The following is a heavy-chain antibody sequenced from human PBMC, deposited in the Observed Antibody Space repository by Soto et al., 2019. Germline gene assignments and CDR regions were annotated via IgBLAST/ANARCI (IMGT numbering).Heavy chain of an antibody. CDR2: ISYDGSNK. Sequence: GGSLRLSCAASGFTFSSYGMHWVRQAPGKGLEWVAVISYDGSNKYYADSVKGRFTISRDNSKNTLYLQMNSLRAEDTAVYYCAKDLAGTLDYWGQGTLVTVSS. V-gene: IGHV3-30*18. CDR3: AKDLAGTLDY. CDR1: GFTFSSYG. J-gene: IGHJ4*02. D-gene: IGHD6-19*01.